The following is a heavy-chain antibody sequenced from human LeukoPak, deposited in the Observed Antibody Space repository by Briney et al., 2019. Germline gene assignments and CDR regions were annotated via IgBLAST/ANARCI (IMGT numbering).Heavy chain of an antibody. CDR2: IRYDGSNK. Sequence: GGSLRLSCAASGFTFSSYGMHWVRQAPGKGLEWVAFIRYDGSNKYYADSVKGRFTISRDNSKNTLYLQMNSLRAEDTAVYYCAKGGHNIVVVPAAMGYWGQGTLVTVSS. J-gene: IGHJ4*02. CDR1: GFTFSSYG. V-gene: IGHV3-30*02. D-gene: IGHD2-2*01. CDR3: AKGGHNIVVVPAAMGY.